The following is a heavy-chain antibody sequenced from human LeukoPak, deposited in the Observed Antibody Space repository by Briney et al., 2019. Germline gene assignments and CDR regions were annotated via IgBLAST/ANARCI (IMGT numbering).Heavy chain of an antibody. CDR2: IIPIFGIA. D-gene: IGHD6-13*01. CDR3: ARAHSSSWYWYNWFDP. Sequence: SVKVSCKASGGTFSSYAISWVRQAPGQGLEWMGRIIPIFGIANYAQKFQGRVTITADKSTSTAYMELSSLRSEDTAVYCCARAHSSSWYWYNWFDPWGQGTLVTVSS. V-gene: IGHV1-69*04. CDR1: GGTFSSYA. J-gene: IGHJ5*02.